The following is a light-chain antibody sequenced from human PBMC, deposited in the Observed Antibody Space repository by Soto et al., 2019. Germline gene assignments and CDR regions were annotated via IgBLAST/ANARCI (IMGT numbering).Light chain of an antibody. Sequence: PSVSVAPVQRVTISKTRSSSNIGAGYDVHWYQQLPGTAPKLLIYGNSNRPSGVPDRFSGSKSGTSASLAITGLQAEDEADYYCQSSDSSLSVYVFGTGTKVTVL. V-gene: IGLV1-40*01. CDR1: SSNIGAGYD. J-gene: IGLJ1*01. CDR2: GNS. CDR3: QSSDSSLSVYV.